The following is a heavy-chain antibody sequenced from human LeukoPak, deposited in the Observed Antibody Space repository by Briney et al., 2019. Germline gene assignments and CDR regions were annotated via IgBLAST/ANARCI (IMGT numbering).Heavy chain of an antibody. J-gene: IGHJ4*02. CDR3: AKGQGYRVYTSSSFCDF. CDR2: ISGSAGRT. CDR1: GFTFSSYA. Sequence: GGSLRLSCAASGFTFSSYAMSWVRQAPGKGLEWVSGISGSAGRTYYADSVKGRFTISRDNSKNTLYLQMNSLRADDTAVYYCAKGQGYRVYTSSSFCDFWGQGILVTVSS. D-gene: IGHD6-6*01. V-gene: IGHV3-23*01.